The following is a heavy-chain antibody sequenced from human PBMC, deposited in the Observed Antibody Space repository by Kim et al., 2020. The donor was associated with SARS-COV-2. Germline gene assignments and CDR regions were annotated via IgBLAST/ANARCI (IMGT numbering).Heavy chain of an antibody. CDR3: AREGWLVGFDY. J-gene: IGHJ4*02. V-gene: IGHV6-1*01. CDR2: N. D-gene: IGHD6-19*01. Sequence: NYYAQSVQSQVTIHPDTSKNHFSLQLNSVTPEDTAVYYCAREGWLVGFDYWGQGTLVTVSS.